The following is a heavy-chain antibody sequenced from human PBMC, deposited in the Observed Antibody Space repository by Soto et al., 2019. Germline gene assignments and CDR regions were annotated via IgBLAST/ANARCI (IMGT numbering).Heavy chain of an antibody. CDR1: GYTFTSYY. D-gene: IGHD3-10*01. J-gene: IGHJ3*02. CDR3: ARDEYYYGSGSYYITAFDI. Sequence: ASVKVSCKASGYTFTSYYMHWVRQAPGQGLEWMGIINPSGGSTSYAQKFQGRVTMTRDTSTSTVYMELSSLRSEDTAVYYRARDEYYYGSGSYYITAFDILGQATL. V-gene: IGHV1-46*01. CDR2: INPSGGST.